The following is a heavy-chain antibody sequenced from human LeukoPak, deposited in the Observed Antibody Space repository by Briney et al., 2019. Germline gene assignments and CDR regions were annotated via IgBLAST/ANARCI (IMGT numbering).Heavy chain of an antibody. V-gene: IGHV1-2*02. CDR2: ITPNSGGT. CDR1: GYTFTGYY. Sequence: ASVKVSCKASGYTFTGYYMHWVRQAPGQGLEWMGWITPNSGGTNYAQKFQGRVTMTRDTSISTAYMELSRLRSDDTAVYYCASASLRFSSSWYYFDYWGQGTLVTVSS. CDR3: ASASLRFSSSWYYFDY. D-gene: IGHD6-13*01. J-gene: IGHJ4*02.